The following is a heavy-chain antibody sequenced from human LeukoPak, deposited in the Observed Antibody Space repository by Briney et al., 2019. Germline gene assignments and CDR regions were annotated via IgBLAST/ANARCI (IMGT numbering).Heavy chain of an antibody. J-gene: IGHJ4*02. V-gene: IGHV1-2*02. Sequence: GASVKVSCKASGYTFTGYYMHWVRQAPGQGLEWMGWINPNSGGTNYAQKFQGRVTMTRDTSISTAYMELSRLRSDDTAVYYCAREYPVATTGDAYFDYWGQGTLVTVSS. D-gene: IGHD5-12*01. CDR3: AREYPVATTGDAYFDY. CDR2: INPNSGGT. CDR1: GYTFTGYY.